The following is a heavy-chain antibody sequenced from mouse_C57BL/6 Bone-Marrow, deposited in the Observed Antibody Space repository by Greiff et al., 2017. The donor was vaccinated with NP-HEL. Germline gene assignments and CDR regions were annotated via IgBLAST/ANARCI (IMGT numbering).Heavy chain of an antibody. Sequence: DVQLVESGGGLVQPGGSLKLSCAASGFTFSDYGMAWVRQAPRKGPEWVAFISNLAYSIYYADTVTGRFTISRENAKNTLYLEMSSLRSEDTAMYYCARMVTTYAMDYWGQGTSVTVSS. J-gene: IGHJ4*01. V-gene: IGHV5-15*01. CDR3: ARMVTTYAMDY. CDR1: GFTFSDYG. D-gene: IGHD2-2*01. CDR2: ISNLAYSI.